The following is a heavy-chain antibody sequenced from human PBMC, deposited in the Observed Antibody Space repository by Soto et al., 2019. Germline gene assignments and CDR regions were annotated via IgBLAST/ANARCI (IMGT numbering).Heavy chain of an antibody. J-gene: IGHJ4*02. CDR2: IDPTDSYT. Sequence: PGESLKISCKGSRYSLTNYWISWVRQMPGKGLEWMGRIDPTDSYTNYSPSFQGHVTISTDKSNTTAYLQWNNLKASDTAMYYCARAAQGYISFRFDSWGQGTLVTVAS. D-gene: IGHD6-6*01. V-gene: IGHV5-10-1*01. CDR3: ARAAQGYISFRFDS. CDR1: RYSLTNYW.